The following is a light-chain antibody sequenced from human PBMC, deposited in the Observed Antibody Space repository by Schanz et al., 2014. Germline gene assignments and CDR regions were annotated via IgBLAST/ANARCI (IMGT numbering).Light chain of an antibody. V-gene: IGLV1-40*01. CDR3: QSYDVSLSGFVV. J-gene: IGLJ2*01. CDR2: ANN. CDR1: TSNIGAGYD. Sequence: QSVLTQPPSVSGAPGQRVTISCTGSTSNIGAGYDVHWYQQFPGTAPKLLIYANNNRPSGVPDRFSASKSDTSASLAITGLQAEDEADYYCQSYDVSLSGFVVFGGGTKLTVL.